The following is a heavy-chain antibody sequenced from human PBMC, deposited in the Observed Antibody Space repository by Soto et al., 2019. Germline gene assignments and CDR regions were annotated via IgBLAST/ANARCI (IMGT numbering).Heavy chain of an antibody. Sequence: SETLSLTCTVSGGSISSYYWSWIRQPPGKGLEWIGYIYYSGSTNYNPSLKSRVTISVDTSKNQFSLKLSSVTAADTAVYYCAIDGSSGWYHAFDSWGQGTMVTVSS. CDR1: GGSISSYY. D-gene: IGHD6-19*01. J-gene: IGHJ3*02. CDR2: IYYSGST. V-gene: IGHV4-59*01. CDR3: AIDGSSGWYHAFDS.